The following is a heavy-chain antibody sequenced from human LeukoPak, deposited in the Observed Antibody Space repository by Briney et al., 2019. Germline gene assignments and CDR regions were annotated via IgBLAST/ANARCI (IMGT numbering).Heavy chain of an antibody. CDR3: ARGRYDYVWGSYRRYFDY. CDR1: GGSFSGYY. Sequence: PSETLSLTCAVYGGSFSGYYRSWIRQPPGKGLEWIGEINHSGSTNYNPSLKSRVTISVDTSKNQFSLKLSSVTAADTAVYYCARGRYDYVWGSYRRYFDYWGQGTLVTVSS. CDR2: INHSGST. J-gene: IGHJ4*02. V-gene: IGHV4-34*01. D-gene: IGHD3-16*02.